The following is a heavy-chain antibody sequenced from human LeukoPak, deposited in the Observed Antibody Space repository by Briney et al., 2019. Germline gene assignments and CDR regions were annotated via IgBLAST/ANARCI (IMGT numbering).Heavy chain of an antibody. D-gene: IGHD3-10*01. V-gene: IGHV3-23*01. CDR3: AKDAYSGSGSVFCFDY. CDR1: GITFNSYV. Sequence: PGGSLRLSCAASGITFNSYVMSWVRQAPGKGLEWVSGITGSGGSTYYADSVKGRFTISRDNSKNTVYLQMSNLRAEDTAVYYCAKDAYSGSGSVFCFDYWGQGTLVTVSS. CDR2: ITGSGGST. J-gene: IGHJ4*02.